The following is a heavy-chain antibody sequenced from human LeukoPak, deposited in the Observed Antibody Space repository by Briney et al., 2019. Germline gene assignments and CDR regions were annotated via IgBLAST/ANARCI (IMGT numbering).Heavy chain of an antibody. CDR2: ISSSSSYI. J-gene: IGHJ4*02. Sequence: GGSLRLSCAASGFTVSSDFMSWVRQAPGKGLEWVSFISSSSSYIYYAGSVKGRLTISRDNARNSLYLQMNSLRAEDTAVYYCAGSGSYYNVDYWGQGTLVTVSS. CDR1: GFTVSSDF. V-gene: IGHV3-21*01. CDR3: AGSGSYYNVDY. D-gene: IGHD3-10*01.